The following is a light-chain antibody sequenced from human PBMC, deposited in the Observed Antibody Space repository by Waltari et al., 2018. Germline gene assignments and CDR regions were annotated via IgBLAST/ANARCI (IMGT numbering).Light chain of an antibody. CDR1: GSDDGDYDY. CDR3: CTYEGTWV. CDR2: DVT. J-gene: IGLJ3*02. Sequence: QSALTQSRSVSGSPGQSVTIFCTGTGSDDGDYDYVSWYQQHPGKVPKLVMYDVTKRPSGVPDRFSGSRSGNSASLTISGLQAEDEADYYCCTYEGTWVFGGGTKLTVL. V-gene: IGLV2-11*01.